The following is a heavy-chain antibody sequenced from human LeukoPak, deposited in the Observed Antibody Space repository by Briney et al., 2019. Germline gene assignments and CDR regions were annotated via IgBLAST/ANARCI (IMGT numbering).Heavy chain of an antibody. V-gene: IGHV3-66*01. CDR3: AKDRPIAY. CDR2: IYTSGTT. J-gene: IGHJ4*02. Sequence: PGGSLRLSCAASGFTVSSNYMTWVRQAPGQGLEWVSSIYTSGTTYFADSVKGSFTISRDNSKNTLYLQMNSLRVDDTAVYYCAKDRPIAYWGQGTLVTVSS. CDR1: GFTVSSNY.